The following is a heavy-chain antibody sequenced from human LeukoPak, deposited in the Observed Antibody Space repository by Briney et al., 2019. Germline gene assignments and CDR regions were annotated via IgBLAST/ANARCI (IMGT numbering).Heavy chain of an antibody. CDR2: INYSGST. Sequence: SETLSLTCAVYGGSFSGYYWSWIRQPPGKGLEWIGEINYSGSTNYNPSLKSRVTISVDTSKNRFSLKLSSVTAADTAVYYCARDSRGIAAAGTLTGNWFDPWGQGTLVTVSS. D-gene: IGHD6-13*01. CDR3: ARDSRGIAAAGTLTGNWFDP. V-gene: IGHV4-34*01. J-gene: IGHJ5*02. CDR1: GGSFSGYY.